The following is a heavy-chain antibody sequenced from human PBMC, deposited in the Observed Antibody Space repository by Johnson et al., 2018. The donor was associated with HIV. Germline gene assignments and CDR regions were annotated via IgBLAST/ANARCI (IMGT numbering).Heavy chain of an antibody. CDR1: GFTFSRYW. J-gene: IGHJ3*02. CDR3: ARSRGGSSEDAFDI. D-gene: IGHD1-26*01. Sequence: VQLVESGGGLVQPGGSLRLSCAASGFTFSRYWLSWVRQAPGTGLEWVANLKQDGSEKYYAYPVKGRFTISRDNSKNTLYLQMNSLRAEDTALYYCARSRGGSSEDAFDIWGQGTMVTVSS. CDR2: LKQDGSEK. V-gene: IGHV3-7*03.